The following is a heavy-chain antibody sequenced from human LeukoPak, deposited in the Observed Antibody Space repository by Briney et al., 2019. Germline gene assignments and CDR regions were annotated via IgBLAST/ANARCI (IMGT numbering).Heavy chain of an antibody. CDR3: AKCRRGNSGDDSFDI. J-gene: IGHJ3*02. D-gene: IGHD4-23*01. CDR2: ISAGGGST. V-gene: IGHV3-23*01. Sequence: PGGSLRLSCAASGLTFSDYSMTWVRQAPGKGLFWVSGISAGGGSTYYADSVKGRFTISRDNSKNTLYLQMNSLRADDTAVYYCAKCRRGNSGDDSFDIWGQGTMVTVSS. CDR1: GLTFSDYS.